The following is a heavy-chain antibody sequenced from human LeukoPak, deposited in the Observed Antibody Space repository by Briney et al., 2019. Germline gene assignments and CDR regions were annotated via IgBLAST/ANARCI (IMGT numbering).Heavy chain of an antibody. J-gene: IGHJ4*02. D-gene: IGHD3-10*01. Sequence: GGSLRLSCAASGFTFSSYGMHWVRQAPGKGLEWVAVISYDGSNKYYADSVKGRFTISRDNSENTLYLQMNSLRAEDTAVYYCAKDLITYYYGSELDYWGQGTLVTVSS. CDR3: AKDLITYYYGSELDY. V-gene: IGHV3-30*18. CDR2: ISYDGSNK. CDR1: GFTFSSYG.